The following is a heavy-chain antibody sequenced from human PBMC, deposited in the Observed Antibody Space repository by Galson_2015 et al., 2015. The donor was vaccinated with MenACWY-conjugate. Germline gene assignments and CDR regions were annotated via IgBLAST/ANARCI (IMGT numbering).Heavy chain of an antibody. Sequence: SLRLSCAASGFTFSSYSMNWVRQAPGKGLEWVSAISGSGDSTYYADSVKGRFTISRDNSKNTLYLQMNSLRAEDTAVYYCAKDFLNYYDSSGYYSTGRTRENYWGQGTLVTVSS. CDR3: AKDFLNYYDSSGYYSTGRTRENY. CDR2: ISGSGDST. V-gene: IGHV3-23*01. D-gene: IGHD3-22*01. CDR1: GFTFSSYS. J-gene: IGHJ4*02.